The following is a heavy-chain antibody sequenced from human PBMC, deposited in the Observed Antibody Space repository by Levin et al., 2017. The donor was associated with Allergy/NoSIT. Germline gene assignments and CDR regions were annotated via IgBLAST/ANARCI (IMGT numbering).Heavy chain of an antibody. CDR3: ASLYDSSGPPLY. Sequence: GASVKVSCKASGGTFSSYAISWVRQAPGQGLEWMGGIIPIFGTANYAQKFQGRVTITADESTSTAYMELSSLRSEDTAVYYCASLYDSSGPPLYWGQGTLVTVSS. CDR1: GGTFSSYA. V-gene: IGHV1-69*13. D-gene: IGHD3-22*01. J-gene: IGHJ4*02. CDR2: IIPIFGTA.